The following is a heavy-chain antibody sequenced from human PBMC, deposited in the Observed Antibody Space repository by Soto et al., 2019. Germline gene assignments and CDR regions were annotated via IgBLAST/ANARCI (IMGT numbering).Heavy chain of an antibody. J-gene: IGHJ4*02. D-gene: IGHD3-16*02. Sequence: GGSHKLSCAASGFTFGSYWMSWVRQAPEKGLEWVANIKQDGSEKYYVDSVKGRFNISSDVANDAVYLVMNSLRGDDTAVDYCARIFWIMITVGGVIVKLYCYYYSGLGTLDSVAS. CDR3: ARIFWIMITVGGVIVKLYCYYY. CDR2: IKQDGSEK. V-gene: IGHV3-7*01. CDR1: GFTFGSYW.